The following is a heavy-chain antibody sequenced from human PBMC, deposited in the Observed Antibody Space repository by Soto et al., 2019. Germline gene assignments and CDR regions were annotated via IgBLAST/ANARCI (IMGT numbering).Heavy chain of an antibody. CDR2: IYYSGST. Sequence: QVQLQESGPGLVKPSETLSLTCSVSGYSSSSYFWSWIRQPPGKGLEWIASIYYSGSTNYNPSLTSRVPASVDTSKNEVSLRLSSVTAADTAVYYCAICKAVPHYYGMDVWGPGTTVTVSS. CDR1: GYSSSSYF. V-gene: IGHV4-59*01. CDR3: AICKAVPHYYGMDV. D-gene: IGHD6-19*01. J-gene: IGHJ6*02.